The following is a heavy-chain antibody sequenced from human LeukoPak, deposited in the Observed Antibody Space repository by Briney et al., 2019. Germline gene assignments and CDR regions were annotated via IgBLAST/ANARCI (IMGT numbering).Heavy chain of an antibody. D-gene: IGHD6-13*01. CDR2: ISSSNNYI. Sequence: GGSLRLSCAASGFTFSSYSMNWVRQAPGKGLEWVSSISSSNNYIYYADSVKGRFTISRDNAKNSLYLQMNSLRAEDTAVYYCARKYSSSWYVDYWGQGTLVTVSS. J-gene: IGHJ4*02. V-gene: IGHV3-21*01. CDR1: GFTFSSYS. CDR3: ARKYSSSWYVDY.